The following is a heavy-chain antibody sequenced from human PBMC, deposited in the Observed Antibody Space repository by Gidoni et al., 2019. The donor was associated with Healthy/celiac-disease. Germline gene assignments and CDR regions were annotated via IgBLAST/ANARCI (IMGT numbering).Heavy chain of an antibody. Sequence: EVQLLESGGGLVQPGGSLRLSCAASGFTFSSYAMSWVRQAPGKGLEWVSAISGSGGSTYYADSVKGRFTISRDNSKNTLYLQMNSLRAEDTAVYYCAKGYYYDSSLRPYYYYYYGMDVWGQGTTVTVSS. CDR1: GFTFSSYA. CDR2: ISGSGGST. J-gene: IGHJ6*02. D-gene: IGHD3-22*01. CDR3: AKGYYYDSSLRPYYYYYYGMDV. V-gene: IGHV3-23*01.